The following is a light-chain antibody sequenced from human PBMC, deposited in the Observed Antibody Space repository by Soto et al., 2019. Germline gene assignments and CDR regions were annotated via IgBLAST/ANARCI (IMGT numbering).Light chain of an antibody. CDR3: SSYTSSSTLE. CDR2: DVS. J-gene: IGLJ2*01. V-gene: IGLV2-14*01. Sequence: QSALTQPASVSGSPGQSITISCTGTSSDVSGYNYVSWYQQHPGKAPKLMIYDVSNRPSGVSNRFSGSKSGNTASLTISGLQAEDEADYYCSSYTSSSTLEFGGGTQLTVL. CDR1: SSDVSGYNY.